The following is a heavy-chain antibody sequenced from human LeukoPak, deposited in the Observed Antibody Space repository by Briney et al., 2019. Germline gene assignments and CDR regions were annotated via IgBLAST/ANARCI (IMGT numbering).Heavy chain of an antibody. J-gene: IGHJ3*02. D-gene: IGHD2-21*01. CDR1: GFTVSSNY. V-gene: IGHV3-53*01. CDR2: IYSGGST. Sequence: GGSLRLSCAASGFTVSSNYMSWVRQAPGKGLEWVSVIYSGGSTYYADSVKGRFTISRDNSKNTLYLQMNSLRAEDTAVYYCATRGGVGHIDALDIWGQGTMVTVSS. CDR3: ATRGGVGHIDALDI.